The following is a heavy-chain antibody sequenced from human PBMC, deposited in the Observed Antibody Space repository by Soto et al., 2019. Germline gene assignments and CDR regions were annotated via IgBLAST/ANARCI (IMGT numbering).Heavy chain of an antibody. D-gene: IGHD6-6*01. CDR3: ARGAYSDSSSYFDY. CDR2: IYYSGTT. Sequence: QVQLQESGPGLVKPSQTLSLTCTVSGDSISSGDHYWSWIRQPPGKGLEWIGYIYYSGTTYSRPSLQTRVTIAVDTPKNHFSLKLNSVTAADTAVYYCARGAYSDSSSYFDYWGQGTLVPVSS. J-gene: IGHJ4*02. V-gene: IGHV4-30-4*01. CDR1: GDSISSGDHY.